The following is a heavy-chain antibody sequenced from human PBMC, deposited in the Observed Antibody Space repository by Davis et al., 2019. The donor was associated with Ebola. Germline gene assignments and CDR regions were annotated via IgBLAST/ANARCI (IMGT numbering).Heavy chain of an antibody. CDR2: ISSSGEIT. D-gene: IGHD5-12*01. Sequence: PGGSLRLSCAASGFTFSDYYMSWIRQAPGKGLEWVSYISSSGEITFYADSVKGRFTISRDNAKNSLNLQMHSLTAEDTAVYYCARSRGYSANVNADYYGMDVWGQGTTVTVSS. CDR1: GFTFSDYY. V-gene: IGHV3-11*01. J-gene: IGHJ6*02. CDR3: ARSRGYSANVNADYYGMDV.